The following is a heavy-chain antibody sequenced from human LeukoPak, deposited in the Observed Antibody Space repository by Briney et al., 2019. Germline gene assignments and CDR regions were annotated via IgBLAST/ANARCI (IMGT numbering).Heavy chain of an antibody. V-gene: IGHV3-23*01. D-gene: IGHD6-19*01. CDR3: AKVGSGWYGAFDI. CDR2: ISGSGGST. CDR1: GFTFSSYA. Sequence: GGSLRLSCAASGFTFSSYAMSWVRQAPGKGLEWVSAISGSGGSTYYADSVKGRFTISRDNSKNTLYLLMNGLRAEDTAVYYCAKVGSGWYGAFDIWGQGTMVTVSS. J-gene: IGHJ3*02.